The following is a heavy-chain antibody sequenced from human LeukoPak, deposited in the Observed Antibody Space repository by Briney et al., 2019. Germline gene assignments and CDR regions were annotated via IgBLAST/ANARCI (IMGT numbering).Heavy chain of an antibody. V-gene: IGHV3-30-3*01. CDR1: GFTFSSYA. D-gene: IGHD5-18*01. J-gene: IGHJ4*02. CDR2: ISYDGSNK. Sequence: GGSLRLSCAASGFTFSSYAMHWVRQAPGKGLEWVAVISYDGSNKYYADSVKGRFTISRDNSKNTLYLQMNSLRAEDTAVYYCARGGDTAMVTIDYWGQGTLVTVPS. CDR3: ARGGDTAMVTIDY.